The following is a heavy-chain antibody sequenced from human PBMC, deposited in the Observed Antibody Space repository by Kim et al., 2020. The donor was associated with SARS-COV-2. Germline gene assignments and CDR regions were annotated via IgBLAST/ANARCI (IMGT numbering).Heavy chain of an antibody. J-gene: IGHJ4*02. D-gene: IGHD3-22*01. Sequence: GGSLRLSCAASGFTFSNAWMSWVRQAPGKGLEWVGRIKSKTDGGTTDYAAPVKGRFTLSRDDSKNTVYLQMNSLEIEDTAVYYCTSTLYYYARSGWYRLDLDYWGQGALVTVSS. V-gene: IGHV3-15*01. CDR2: IKSKTDGGTT. CDR1: GFTFSNAW. CDR3: TSTLYYYARSGWYRLDLDY.